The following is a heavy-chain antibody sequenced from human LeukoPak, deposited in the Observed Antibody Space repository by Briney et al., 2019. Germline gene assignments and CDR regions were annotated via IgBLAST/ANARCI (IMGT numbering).Heavy chain of an antibody. CDR3: AKDADIVATIPLDI. Sequence: PGGSLRLSCVASGFTFSRYGMHWFRQAPGKGLEWVAVILLDGSKEFYTDSVKGRFTISRDNSKNMLYLQMNSLRAEDTALYYCAKDADIVATIPLDIWGQGTMVTVSS. J-gene: IGHJ3*02. CDR2: ILLDGSKE. CDR1: GFTFSRYG. V-gene: IGHV3-33*06. D-gene: IGHD5-12*01.